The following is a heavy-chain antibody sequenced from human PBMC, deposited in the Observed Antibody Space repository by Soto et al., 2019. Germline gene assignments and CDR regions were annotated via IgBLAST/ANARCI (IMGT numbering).Heavy chain of an antibody. V-gene: IGHV3-30*18. Sequence: QVLLVESGGGMVQPGRSLRPSCAGSGFTFSNYGLHWVRQAPGKGLDWVSFISFDGSHKYYADSVKGRFTISRDNSYNMLYLQMDSLTTEDTAVYYCAKDGAPRYCSRSSCHPAGAYWGQGTLVTVSS. J-gene: IGHJ4*02. CDR1: GFTFSNYG. CDR3: AKDGAPRYCSRSSCHPAGAY. D-gene: IGHD2-15*01. CDR2: ISFDGSHK.